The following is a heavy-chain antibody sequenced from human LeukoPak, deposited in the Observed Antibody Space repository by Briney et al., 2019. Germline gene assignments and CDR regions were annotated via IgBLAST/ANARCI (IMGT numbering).Heavy chain of an antibody. CDR1: GGSFSGYY. J-gene: IGHJ4*02. Sequence: SETLSLTCAVYGGSFSGYYWSWISQPPGKGLGWNGEINHSGSTNYNPSLKSLVTISVDTSKNQFSLKLSSVTAADTAVYYCARSGAGWGYYDSSGYYPFDYWGQGTLVTVSS. D-gene: IGHD3-22*01. V-gene: IGHV4-34*01. CDR2: INHSGST. CDR3: ARSGAGWGYYDSSGYYPFDY.